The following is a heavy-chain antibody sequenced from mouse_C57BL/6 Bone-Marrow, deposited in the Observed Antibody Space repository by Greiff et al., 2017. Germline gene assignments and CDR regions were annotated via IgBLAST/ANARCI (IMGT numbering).Heavy chain of an antibody. D-gene: IGHD2-4*01. Sequence: QVHVKQPGAELVMPGASVKLSCKASGYTFTSYWMHWVKQRPGQGLEWIGEIDPSDSYTNYNKKFKGKSTLTVDKSSSTAYMQLSSLTSEDSAVYYCAREGLGITTCDYWGQGTTLTVSS. CDR3: AREGLGITTCDY. CDR1: GYTFTSYW. CDR2: IDPSDSYT. J-gene: IGHJ2*01. V-gene: IGHV1-69*01.